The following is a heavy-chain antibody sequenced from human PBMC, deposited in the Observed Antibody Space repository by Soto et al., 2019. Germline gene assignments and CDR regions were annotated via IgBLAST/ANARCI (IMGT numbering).Heavy chain of an antibody. D-gene: IGHD3-10*01. Sequence: ESLRLSCISSGFTFRTYTMNWVRQAPGKGLEWVSGIRGFSPYTFYAESVKGRFTISRDNAKNSLYLQMDSLRAEDTAVYYCARDRGYDAHDYYYNAMDVWGQGTTVTVSS. V-gene: IGHV3-21*01. CDR3: ARDRGYDAHDYYYNAMDV. CDR2: IRGFSPYT. CDR1: GFTFRTYT. J-gene: IGHJ6*02.